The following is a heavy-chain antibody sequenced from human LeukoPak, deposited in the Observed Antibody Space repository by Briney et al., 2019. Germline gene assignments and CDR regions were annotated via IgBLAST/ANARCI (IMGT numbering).Heavy chain of an antibody. CDR3: AGRTSYDFWDY. J-gene: IGHJ4*02. Sequence: SETLSLTCTVSGGSISSYYWGWIRQPPGKGLEWIGYIYYSGSTNYNPSLKSRVTISVDTSKHQISLKLSSVTAADTAVYFCAGRTSYDFWDYWGQGTLVTVSS. CDR1: GGSISSYY. D-gene: IGHD3-3*01. CDR2: IYYSGST. V-gene: IGHV4-59*08.